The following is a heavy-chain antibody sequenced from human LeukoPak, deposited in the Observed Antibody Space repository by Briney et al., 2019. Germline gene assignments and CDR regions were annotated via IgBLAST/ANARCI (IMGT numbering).Heavy chain of an antibody. CDR2: ISSSSDSK. CDR1: GFIFSSYG. D-gene: IGHD5-12*01. J-gene: IGHJ4*02. V-gene: IGHV3-48*02. Sequence: PGGSVRLSCAASGFIFSSYGMNWVGQAPEKRLEWVLYISSSSDSKSYADSVKGRFTISRDNAENSLYLQMNSLRDEDTAVYYCARAMRSGYDYWGQGILVSLSS. CDR3: ARAMRSGYDY.